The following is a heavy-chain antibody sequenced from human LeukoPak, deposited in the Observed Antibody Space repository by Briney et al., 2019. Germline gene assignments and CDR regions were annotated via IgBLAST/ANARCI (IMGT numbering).Heavy chain of an antibody. CDR2: IYYSGST. CDR3: ARGRGDDYSNYRARLGAFDI. D-gene: IGHD4-11*01. V-gene: IGHV4-59*01. CDR1: GGSISSYY. Sequence: SETLSLTCTVSGGSISSYYWSWIRQPPGKGLEWIGYIYYSGSTNYNPSLKSRVTISVDTSKNQFSLKLSSMTAADTAVYYCARGRGDDYSNYRARLGAFDIWGQGTMVTVSS. J-gene: IGHJ3*02.